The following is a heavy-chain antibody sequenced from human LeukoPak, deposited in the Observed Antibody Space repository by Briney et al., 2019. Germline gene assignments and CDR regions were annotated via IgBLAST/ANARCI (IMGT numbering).Heavy chain of an antibody. CDR3: AREEGPWTTVTDTFDY. CDR1: GGTFGSYA. CDR2: IIPILGIA. Sequence: ASVKVSCKASGGTFGSYAISWVRQAPGQGLEWMGRIIPILGIANYAQKFQGRVTITADKSTSTAYMELSSLRSEDTAVYYCAREEGPWTTVTDTFDYWGQGTLVTVSS. V-gene: IGHV1-69*04. D-gene: IGHD4-17*01. J-gene: IGHJ4*02.